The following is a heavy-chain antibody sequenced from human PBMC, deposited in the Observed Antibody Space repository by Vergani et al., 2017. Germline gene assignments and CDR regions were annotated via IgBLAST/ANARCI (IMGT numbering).Heavy chain of an antibody. CDR3: ARGLNGFWRLSYYCYMDV. CDR2: MNPNSGNT. Sequence: QVQLVQSGAEVKKPGASVKVSCKASGYTFTSYDINWVRQATGQGLEWMGWMNPNSGNTGYAQKFQGRVTMTRNTSISTTYMELSSLRSEDTAVYYCARGLNGFWRLSYYCYMDVWGKGTTVTVSS. D-gene: IGHD3-3*01. CDR1: GYTFTSYD. J-gene: IGHJ6*03. V-gene: IGHV1-8*01.